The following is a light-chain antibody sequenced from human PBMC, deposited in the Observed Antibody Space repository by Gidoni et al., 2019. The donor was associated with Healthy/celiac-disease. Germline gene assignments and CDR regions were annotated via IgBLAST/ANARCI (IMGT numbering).Light chain of an antibody. Sequence: EMVLTKSPGTLSLSPGERATLSCRASQSVSSSYLAWYQQKPGQAPRLLIYDASSRATGIPDMFSGSGSGTDFTLTIIRLEPEDFAVYYCQQYGSSPYTFGQGTKLEIK. V-gene: IGKV3-20*01. CDR2: DAS. J-gene: IGKJ2*01. CDR1: QSVSSSY. CDR3: QQYGSSPYT.